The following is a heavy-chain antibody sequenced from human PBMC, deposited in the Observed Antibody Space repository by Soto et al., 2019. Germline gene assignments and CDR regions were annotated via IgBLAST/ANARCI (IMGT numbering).Heavy chain of an antibody. D-gene: IGHD3-16*01. CDR3: AGALGDYYYGMDV. J-gene: IGHJ6*02. CDR1: GFTFSSYG. Sequence: QVQQVESGGGVVQPGRSLRLSCAASGFTFSSYGMHWVRQAPGKGLEWVAVIWYDGSNKYYADSVKGRFTISRDNSKNTLYLQMNSLRAEDTAVYYCAGALGDYYYGMDVWGQGTTVTVSS. V-gene: IGHV3-33*01. CDR2: IWYDGSNK.